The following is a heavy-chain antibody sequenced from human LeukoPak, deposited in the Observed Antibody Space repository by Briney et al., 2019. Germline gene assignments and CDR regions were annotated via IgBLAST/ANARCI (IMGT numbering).Heavy chain of an antibody. CDR3: ARVPMPPGYSSSWYGFDY. D-gene: IGHD6-13*01. J-gene: IGHJ4*02. V-gene: IGHV4-30-2*01. CDR2: IYHSGST. CDR1: GGSISSGGYY. Sequence: SQTLSLTCTVSGGSISSGGYYWSWIRQPPGKGLEWIGYIYHSGSTHYNPSLKSRVTISVDRSKNQFSLKLSSVTAADTAVYYCARVPMPPGYSSSWYGFDYWGQGTLVTVSS.